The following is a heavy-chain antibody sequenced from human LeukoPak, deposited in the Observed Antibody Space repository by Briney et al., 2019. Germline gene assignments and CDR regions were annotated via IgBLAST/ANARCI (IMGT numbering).Heavy chain of an antibody. V-gene: IGHV1-46*01. CDR1: GYTFTSYY. D-gene: IGHD2-2*02. CDR3: ARARYRSSTSCYMELDY. J-gene: IGHJ4*02. Sequence: GASVKVSCKASGYTFTSYYMHWVRQAPGQGLEWMGIINPSGGSTSYAQKFQGRVTMTRDTSTSTVYMELSGLRSEDTAVYYCARARYRSSTSCYMELDYWGQGTLVTVSS. CDR2: INPSGGST.